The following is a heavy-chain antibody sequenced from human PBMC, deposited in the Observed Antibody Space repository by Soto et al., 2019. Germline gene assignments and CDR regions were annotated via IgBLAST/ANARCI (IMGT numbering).Heavy chain of an antibody. CDR2: ISSSSSYI. Sequence: GGSLRLSCAASGFTFSSYSMNWVRQAPGKGLEWVSSISSSSSYIYYADSVKGRFTISRDNAKNSLYLQMNSLRAEDTAVYYCARDGPAYYYDSSPVDYWGQGTLVTVS. CDR3: ARDGPAYYYDSSPVDY. D-gene: IGHD3-22*01. V-gene: IGHV3-21*01. J-gene: IGHJ4*02. CDR1: GFTFSSYS.